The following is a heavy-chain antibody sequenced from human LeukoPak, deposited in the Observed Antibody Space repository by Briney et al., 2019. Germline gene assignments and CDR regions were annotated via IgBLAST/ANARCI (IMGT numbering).Heavy chain of an antibody. CDR3: AKKDYYYMDV. CDR1: GGSISSYH. V-gene: IGHV4-4*07. J-gene: IGHJ6*03. Sequence: PSETLSLTCTVSGGSISSYHWSWIRQPAGKGLEWIGRIYTSGSTNYNPSLKSRVTMSVDTSKNQFSLKLNSVTAADTAVYYCAKKDYYYMDVWGKGTTVTVSS. CDR2: IYTSGST.